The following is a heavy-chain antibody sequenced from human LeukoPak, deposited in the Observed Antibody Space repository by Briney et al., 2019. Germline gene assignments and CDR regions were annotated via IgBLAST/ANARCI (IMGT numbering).Heavy chain of an antibody. CDR3: ARGYTLLARGAIGLWFDP. D-gene: IGHD1-26*01. J-gene: IGHJ5*02. Sequence: GASVKVSCKASGYTFTSYYMHWVRQAPGQGLEWMGIINPSGGSTSYAQKFQGRVTMTRDMSTSTVYMELSSLRSEDTAVYYCARGYTLLARGAIGLWFDPWGQGTLVTVSS. CDR1: GYTFTSYY. V-gene: IGHV1-46*01. CDR2: INPSGGST.